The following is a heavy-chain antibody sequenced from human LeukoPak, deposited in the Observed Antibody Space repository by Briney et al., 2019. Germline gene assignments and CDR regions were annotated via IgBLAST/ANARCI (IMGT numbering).Heavy chain of an antibody. V-gene: IGHV3-30*03. J-gene: IGHJ3*02. CDR1: GFTFSSYG. D-gene: IGHD5-12*01. Sequence: GGSLRLSCAASGFTFSSYGTHWVRQAPGKGLEWVAVISYDGSNKYYADSVKGRFTISRDNSKNTLYLQMNSLRAEDTAVYYCARGSPRGYSGYEDAFDIWGQGTMVTVSS. CDR3: ARGSPRGYSGYEDAFDI. CDR2: ISYDGSNK.